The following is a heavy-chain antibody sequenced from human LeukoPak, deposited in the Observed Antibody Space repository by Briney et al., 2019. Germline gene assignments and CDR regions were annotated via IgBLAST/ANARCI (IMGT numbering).Heavy chain of an antibody. J-gene: IGHJ5*02. D-gene: IGHD3-22*01. CDR1: GFTFSSYS. CDR2: ISSGSGYM. V-gene: IGHV3-21*01. CDR3: ARVRVLGYDSSGYFKRSHNREFDP. Sequence: GGSLRLSCAASGFTFSSYSMNWVRQAPGEVLEWVSSISSGSGYMFYAESVKGRFTISRDNAKNSLYLQMNSLRAEDTAVYYCARVRVLGYDSSGYFKRSHNREFDPWGQGTLVTVSS.